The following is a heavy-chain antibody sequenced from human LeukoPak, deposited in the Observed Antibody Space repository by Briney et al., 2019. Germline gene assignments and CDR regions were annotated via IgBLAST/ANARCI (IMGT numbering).Heavy chain of an antibody. CDR3: ARDSSGWYDY. Sequence: SETLSLTCAVSGGSISSSNWWSWVRQPPGKGLEWIGEIYHSGSTNYNPSLKSRVTISVDTSKNQFSLKLSSVTAADTAVYYCARDSSGWYDYWGQGTLVTVSS. V-gene: IGHV4-4*02. D-gene: IGHD6-19*01. CDR2: IYHSGST. CDR1: GGSISSSNW. J-gene: IGHJ4*02.